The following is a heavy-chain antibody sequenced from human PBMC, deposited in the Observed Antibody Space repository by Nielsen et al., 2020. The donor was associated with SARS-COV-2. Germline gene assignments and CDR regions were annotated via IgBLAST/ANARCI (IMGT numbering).Heavy chain of an antibody. J-gene: IGHJ4*02. V-gene: IGHV3-7*01. CDR3: ARENSGSTPDY. D-gene: IGHD1-26*01. Sequence: GESLKISCAASGFTFSSYWMSWVRQAPGKGLEWVANIKQDGSEKYYVDSVKGRFTISRDNAKNSLYLQMNSLRAEDTAVYYCARENSGSTPDYWGQGTLATVSS. CDR1: GFTFSSYW. CDR2: IKQDGSEK.